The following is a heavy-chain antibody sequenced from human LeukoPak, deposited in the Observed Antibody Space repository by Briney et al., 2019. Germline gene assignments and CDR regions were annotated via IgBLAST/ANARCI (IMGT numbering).Heavy chain of an antibody. CDR3: ARLPPHYSSTWGFFDN. CDR2: ITDSGRI. CDR1: GGSISINY. D-gene: IGHD3-16*01. J-gene: IGHJ4*02. Sequence: PSETLSLTCTVSGGSISINYWTWNRQTPGNGLEWIAYITDSGRIKCNPSLESRVTISKDMSKNQFSLKLSSMTAADTAVYYCARLPPHYSSTWGFFDNWGQGTLVTVSS. V-gene: IGHV4-59*08.